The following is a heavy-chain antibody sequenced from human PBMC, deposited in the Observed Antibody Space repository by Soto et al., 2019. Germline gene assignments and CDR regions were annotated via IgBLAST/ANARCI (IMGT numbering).Heavy chain of an antibody. CDR2: VRYSGST. Sequence: SVTLSLTCTLRRLSIRNYYWGWIGYPPVKVREWIATVRYSGSTYYTPSLKNRVTISADTSNNQFSLRLNSVTAADTAVYYCARQHYYDSSGYYTWNWGQGTLVTVS. V-gene: IGHV4-39*01. D-gene: IGHD3-22*01. CDR1: RLSIRNYY. CDR3: ARQHYYDSSGYYTWN. J-gene: IGHJ4*02.